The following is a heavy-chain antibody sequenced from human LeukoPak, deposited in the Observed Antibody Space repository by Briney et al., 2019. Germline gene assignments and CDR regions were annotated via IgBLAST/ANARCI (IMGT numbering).Heavy chain of an antibody. CDR2: INPNSGGT. V-gene: IGHV1-2*02. D-gene: IGHD3-3*01. J-gene: IGHJ4*02. CDR3: ARVYTIFGVVIPNFDY. CDR1: GYTFTSFD. Sequence: ASVKVSCKASGYTFTSFDINWVRQAPGQGLEWLGWINPNSGGTNYAQKFQGRVTMTRDTSISTAYMELSRLRSDDTAVYYCARVYTIFGVVIPNFDYWGQGTLVTVSS.